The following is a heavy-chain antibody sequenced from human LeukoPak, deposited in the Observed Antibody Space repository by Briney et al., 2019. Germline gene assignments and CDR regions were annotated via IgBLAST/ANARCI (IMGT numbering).Heavy chain of an antibody. CDR3: ATPELLYSGSFALGY. V-gene: IGHV1-24*01. CDR1: GYTLTELS. J-gene: IGHJ4*02. D-gene: IGHD1-26*01. CDR2: FDPEDGET. Sequence: ASGKVSCKVSGYTLTELSMHWVRQAPGKGLEGMGGFDPEDGETIYAQKFQGRVTMTKDTSTATAYMELSSLRSEDTAVYYCATPELLYSGSFALGYWGQGTLVTVSS.